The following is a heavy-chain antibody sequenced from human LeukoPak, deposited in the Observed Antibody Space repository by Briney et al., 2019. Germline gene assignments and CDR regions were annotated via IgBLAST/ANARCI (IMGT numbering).Heavy chain of an antibody. CDR2: IIPIFGTA. V-gene: IGHV1-69*13. CDR3: ASPEGRSPIELSWELLYY. J-gene: IGHJ4*02. D-gene: IGHD1-26*01. CDR1: GGTFSSYA. Sequence: ASVKVSCKASGGTFSSYAISWVRQAPGQGLEWMGGIIPIFGTANYAQKFQGRVTITADESTSTAYMELSSLRSEDTAVYYCASPEGRSPIELSWELLYYWGQGTLVTVSS.